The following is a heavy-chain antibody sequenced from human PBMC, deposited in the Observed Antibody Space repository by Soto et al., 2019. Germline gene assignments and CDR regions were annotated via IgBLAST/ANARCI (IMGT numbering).Heavy chain of an antibody. CDR1: GFTFSSYG. J-gene: IGHJ6*02. V-gene: IGHV3-30*18. Sequence: QVQLVESGGGVVQPGRSLRLSCAASGFTFSSYGMHWVRQAPGKGLEWVAVISYDGSNKYYPESVKGRFTISRDNSKTTLYPQMNSLRAEDTAVYYCAKDSDMDVWGHGTTVTVSS. CDR2: ISYDGSNK. CDR3: AKDSDMDV.